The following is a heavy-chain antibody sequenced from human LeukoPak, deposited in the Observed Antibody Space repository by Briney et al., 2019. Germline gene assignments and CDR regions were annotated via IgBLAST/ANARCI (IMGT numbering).Heavy chain of an antibody. V-gene: IGHV3-30*04. CDR2: ISYDGSNK. J-gene: IGHJ4*02. D-gene: IGHD2-15*01. Sequence: GGSLRLSCAASGFTFSSYAMHWVRQAPGKGLEWVAVISYDGSNKYYADSVKGRFTISRDNSKNTLYLQMNSLRAEDAAVYYCARSRSGGSLLGYWGQGTLVTVSS. CDR1: GFTFSSYA. CDR3: ARSRSGGSLLGY.